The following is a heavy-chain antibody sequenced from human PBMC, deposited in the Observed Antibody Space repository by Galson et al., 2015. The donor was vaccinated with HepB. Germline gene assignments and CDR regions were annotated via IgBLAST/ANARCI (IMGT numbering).Heavy chain of an antibody. Sequence: SVKVSCKASGYSFSGYGVSWVRQAPGQGLEWMGWISVYNTNTNYAQKLQGRVTMTTDTSTSAAYMELRSLRSDDTAVYYCARARYSSSPPDYWGQGTLVTVSS. CDR3: ARARYSSSPPDY. CDR1: GYSFSGYG. V-gene: IGHV1-18*01. D-gene: IGHD6-6*01. J-gene: IGHJ4*02. CDR2: ISVYNTNT.